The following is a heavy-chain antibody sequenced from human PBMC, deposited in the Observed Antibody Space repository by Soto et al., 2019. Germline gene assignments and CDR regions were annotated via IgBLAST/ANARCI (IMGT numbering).Heavy chain of an antibody. CDR1: GFTFSLYS. J-gene: IGHJ6*02. D-gene: IGHD3-10*01. CDR3: ARAVTWGLDV. Sequence: EVQLVESGGGLVQPGGSLRLSCAASGFTFSLYSMSWVRQAPGKGLEWVSYISRSSTGIHYADSVKGRFTISRDDATNSMLLQMNSLRDGDTAVYYCARAVTWGLDVWGQGTTV. V-gene: IGHV3-48*02. CDR2: ISRSSTGI.